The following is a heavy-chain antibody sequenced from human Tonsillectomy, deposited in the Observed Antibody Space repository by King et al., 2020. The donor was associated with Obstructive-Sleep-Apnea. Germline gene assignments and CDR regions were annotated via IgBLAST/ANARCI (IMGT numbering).Heavy chain of an antibody. CDR3: ARNSGYDPFDY. Sequence: VQLVESGGGLVKPGGSLRLSCAASGFTFSSYRMNWVRQAPGKGLEWVSSISSSISYIYYADSMKGRFTISRDNAKNSLYLQMNSLRAEDTAVYYCARNSGYDPFDYWGQGILVTVSS. D-gene: IGHD5-12*01. V-gene: IGHV3-21*01. CDR1: GFTFSSYR. CDR2: ISSSISYI. J-gene: IGHJ4*02.